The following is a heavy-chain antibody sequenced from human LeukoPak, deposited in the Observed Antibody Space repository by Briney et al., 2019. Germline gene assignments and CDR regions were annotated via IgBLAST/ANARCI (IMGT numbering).Heavy chain of an antibody. V-gene: IGHV3-11*04. D-gene: IGHD5-18*01. CDR3: AREASGYSYGLDAFDI. CDR1: GFTVSGNY. CDR2: ISSSGSSI. J-gene: IGHJ3*02. Sequence: GGSLRLSCTASGFTVSGNYMNWVRQAPGKGLEWVSYISSSGSSIYYADSVKGRFTISRDNAKNSLYLQMNSLRAEDTAVYYCAREASGYSYGLDAFDIWGKGTTVTISS.